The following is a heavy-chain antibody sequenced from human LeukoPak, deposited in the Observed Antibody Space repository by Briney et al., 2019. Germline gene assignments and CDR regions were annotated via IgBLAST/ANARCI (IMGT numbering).Heavy chain of an antibody. D-gene: IGHD3-22*01. Sequence: SETLSLTCTVSGGSISSYYWGWIRQPPGKGLEWIGSIFYSGNTYDNPSLKSRVTISVDTSKNQFSLKLNSVTAADTAVYYCARSILRYYYNASGYYPYYFDYWGQGVLVTVSS. CDR1: GGSISSYY. CDR3: ARSILRYYYNASGYYPYYFDY. V-gene: IGHV4-39*01. CDR2: IFYSGNT. J-gene: IGHJ4*02.